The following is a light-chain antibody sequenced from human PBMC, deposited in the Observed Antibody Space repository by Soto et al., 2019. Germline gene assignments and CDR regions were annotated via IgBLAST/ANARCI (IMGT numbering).Light chain of an antibody. CDR1: QSVSSSY. J-gene: IGKJ3*01. CDR3: QHYGTSAL. CDR2: GAS. V-gene: IGKV3-20*01. Sequence: EIVLTQSPGTLSLSPGERATLSCRTSQSVSSSYLAWYQQKPGQAPRLLIYGASSRATGIPDRFSVSASGTDFNLIISRLEPEDFAVYYCQHYGTSALFGPGTRVDLK.